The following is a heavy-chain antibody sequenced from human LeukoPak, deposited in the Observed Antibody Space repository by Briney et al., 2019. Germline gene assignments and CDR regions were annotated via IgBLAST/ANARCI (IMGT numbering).Heavy chain of an antibody. J-gene: IGHJ6*02. CDR3: ARRGSSWPYYYYYGMDV. V-gene: IGHV4-34*01. CDR1: GGSFSGYY. D-gene: IGHD6-13*01. CDR2: INHSGST. Sequence: SETLSLTCAVYGGSFSGYYWSWIRQPPGKGLEWIGEINHSGSTNYNPSLKSRVTISVDTSKNQFSLKLSSVTAADTAVYYCARRGSSWPYYYYYGMDVWGQGTTVTVSS.